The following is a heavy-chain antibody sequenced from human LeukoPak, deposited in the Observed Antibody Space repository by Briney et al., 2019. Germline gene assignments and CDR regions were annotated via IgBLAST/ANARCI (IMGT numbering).Heavy chain of an antibody. V-gene: IGHV4-4*07. J-gene: IGHJ4*02. CDR3: ARANIVVPAAPYFDY. Sequence: PSETLSLTCTVSGGSISSYYWSWIRQPAGKGLEWIGRIYTSGSTNYNPSLKSRVTMSVDTSKNQFSLKLSSVTAADTAVYYCARANIVVPAAPYFDYWGQGTLVTVSS. CDR1: GGSISSYY. CDR2: IYTSGST. D-gene: IGHD2-2*01.